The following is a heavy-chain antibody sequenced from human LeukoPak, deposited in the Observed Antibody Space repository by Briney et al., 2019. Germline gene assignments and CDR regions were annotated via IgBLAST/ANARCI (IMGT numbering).Heavy chain of an antibody. V-gene: IGHV4-38-2*02. D-gene: IGHD3-22*01. CDR2: LYDSGSS. J-gene: IGHJ4*02. CDR1: GYSISRAYS. CDR3: ARGVGYDDTLGSYYGFFGY. Sequence: PSETLSLTCSVSGYSISRAYSWGWVRPPPGKGLEWIGSLYDSGSSYYNPSLKSRVTLSVDTSKNELSLQLNSVTAADTAVYFCARGVGYDDTLGSYYGFFGYWGQGTLVAVAS.